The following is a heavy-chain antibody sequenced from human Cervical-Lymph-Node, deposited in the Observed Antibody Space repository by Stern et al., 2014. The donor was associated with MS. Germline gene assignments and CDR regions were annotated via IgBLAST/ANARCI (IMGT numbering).Heavy chain of an antibody. CDR1: GFTFSSYG. CDR2: ISYDGNHK. Sequence: VQLVESGGAVVQPGRSLRLSCAASGFTFSSYGMHWVRQAPGKGLEWGTVISYDGNHKSYAASVKGRFPISRDNSKTPLHLQMNSVTPDDTAIYYCARDYEDTSMLFDHWGQGTLVTVPS. CDR3: ARDYEDTSMLFDH. J-gene: IGHJ4*02. V-gene: IGHV3-30*03. D-gene: IGHD2-8*01.